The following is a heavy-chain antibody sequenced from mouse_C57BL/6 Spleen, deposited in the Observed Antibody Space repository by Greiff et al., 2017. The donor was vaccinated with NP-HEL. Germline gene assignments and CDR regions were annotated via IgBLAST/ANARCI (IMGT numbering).Heavy chain of an antibody. CDR3: ARSGAMDY. CDR1: GYTFTSYW. V-gene: IGHV1-69*01. J-gene: IGHJ4*01. Sequence: QVQLQQPGAELVMPGASVKLSCKASGYTFTSYWMHWVKQRPGQGLEWIGEIDPSDSYTNYNQKFKGKSTLTADKSSSTAYMQLSSLTYEDSAVYYCARSGAMDYWGQGTSVTVSS. CDR2: IDPSDSYT.